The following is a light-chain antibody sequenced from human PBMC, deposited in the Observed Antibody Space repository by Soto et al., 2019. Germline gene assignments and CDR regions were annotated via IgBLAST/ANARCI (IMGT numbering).Light chain of an antibody. Sequence: EIVLTQSPGTLSLSPGKRATLSCRASQSVSSNYLAWYQQKPGQAPRLLIYGASSRATGIPDRFSGSGSGADFTLTISRLEPEDVAVYYCQQSYNSPLTFGGGTKVELK. CDR3: QQSYNSPLT. V-gene: IGKV3-20*01. CDR1: QSVSSNY. J-gene: IGKJ4*01. CDR2: GAS.